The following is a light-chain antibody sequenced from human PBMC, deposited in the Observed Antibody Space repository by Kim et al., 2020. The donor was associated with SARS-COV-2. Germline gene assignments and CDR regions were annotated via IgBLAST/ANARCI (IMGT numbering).Light chain of an antibody. Sequence: LSAPVGDRVTITCRASQSIGTSLAWYQRKPGKAPNLLIYQASSLHDGVPSRFSGSGSGTEFTLTVSSLQPDDCATYYCQHHKSWAFGQGTKVDIK. V-gene: IGKV1-5*03. CDR3: QHHKSWA. J-gene: IGKJ1*01. CDR1: QSIGTS. CDR2: QAS.